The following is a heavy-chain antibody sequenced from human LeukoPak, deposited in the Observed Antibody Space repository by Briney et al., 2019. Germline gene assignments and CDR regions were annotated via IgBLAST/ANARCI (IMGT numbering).Heavy chain of an antibody. CDR2: INHSGST. D-gene: IGHD6-19*01. CDR3: ARGWHSSGWYRGYGMDV. Sequence: PSETLSLTCAVYGGSFSGYYWSWIRQPPGKGLEWIGEINHSGSTNYNPSLKSRVTISVDTSKNQFSLKLSSVTAADTAVYYCARGWHSSGWYRGYGMDVWGQGTTVTVSS. V-gene: IGHV4-34*01. J-gene: IGHJ6*02. CDR1: GGSFSGYY.